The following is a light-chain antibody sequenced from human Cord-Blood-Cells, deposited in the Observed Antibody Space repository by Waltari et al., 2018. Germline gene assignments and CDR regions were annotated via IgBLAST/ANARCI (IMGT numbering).Light chain of an antibody. CDR1: SSNIGSNT. CDR3: AAWDDSLNGPV. Sequence: QSVLTQPPSASGPPGQRVTISCSGSSSNIGSNTVNWYQQLPGTAPKLLIYSNNQRPSGFPDRYSGSKSGTSASRAISGLQSEDEADYYCAAWDDSLNGPVFGGGTKLTVL. J-gene: IGLJ3*02. V-gene: IGLV1-44*01. CDR2: SNN.